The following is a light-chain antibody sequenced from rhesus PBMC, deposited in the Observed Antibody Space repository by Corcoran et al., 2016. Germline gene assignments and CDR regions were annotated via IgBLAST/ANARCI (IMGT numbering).Light chain of an antibody. CDR2: KAS. CDR1: QGISSY. J-gene: IGKJ4*01. Sequence: DIQMTQSPSSLSASVGDTVTITCRASQGISSYLAWYQQKPGKAPKLLIYKASPLQSGVPSRFSGSGYGTDFTLTISSLQPEDFATYYCQQHNSDPLTFGGGTKVELK. CDR3: QQHNSDPLT. V-gene: IGKV1-25*01.